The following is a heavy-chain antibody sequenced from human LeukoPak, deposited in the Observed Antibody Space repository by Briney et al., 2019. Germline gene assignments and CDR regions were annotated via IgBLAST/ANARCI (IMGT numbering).Heavy chain of an antibody. CDR2: IKQDGSEK. CDR1: GFTFSSYG. D-gene: IGHD6-13*01. Sequence: GRSLRLSCAASGFTFSSYGMNWVRQAPGKGLEWVANIKQDGSEKYYVDSVKGRFTISRDNAKNSLYLQMNSLRAEDTAVYYCARDIEQQLPLVDLTLNWFDPWGQGTLVTVSS. CDR3: ARDIEQQLPLVDLTLNWFDP. J-gene: IGHJ5*02. V-gene: IGHV3-7*01.